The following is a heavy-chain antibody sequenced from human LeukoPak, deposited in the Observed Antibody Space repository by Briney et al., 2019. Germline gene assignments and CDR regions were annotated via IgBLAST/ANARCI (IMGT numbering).Heavy chain of an antibody. Sequence: VASVTVSFTASGYTFTVYYMHWVRQAPGQGLEWMGRINPNSGGTNYAQKFQGRVTMTRDTSISTAYMELSRLRSDDTAVYYCASSRVEAIPYWGQGTLVTVSS. V-gene: IGHV1-2*06. CDR3: ASSRVEAIPY. J-gene: IGHJ4*02. D-gene: IGHD1-26*01. CDR1: GYTFTVYY. CDR2: INPNSGGT.